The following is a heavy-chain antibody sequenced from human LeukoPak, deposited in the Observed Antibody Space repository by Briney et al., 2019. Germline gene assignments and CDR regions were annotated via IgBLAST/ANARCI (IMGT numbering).Heavy chain of an antibody. Sequence: GRSLRLSCAASGFTFDDYAMHWVRQAPGKGLEWVSGISWNSGSIGYADSVKGRFTISRDNAKNSLYLQMNSLRVEDTALYYCAKDRYSSGYYYLDYWGQGTLVTVSS. CDR3: AKDRYSSGYYYLDY. J-gene: IGHJ4*02. CDR2: ISWNSGSI. V-gene: IGHV3-9*01. D-gene: IGHD3-22*01. CDR1: GFTFDDYA.